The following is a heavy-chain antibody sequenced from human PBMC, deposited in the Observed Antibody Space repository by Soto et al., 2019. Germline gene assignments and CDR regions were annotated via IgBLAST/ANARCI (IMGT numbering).Heavy chain of an antibody. CDR3: AKSPDFYCSSPNCYKYYFDH. D-gene: IGHD2-2*02. J-gene: IGHJ4*02. Sequence: QRVSCTAAEVKFRIFAGSRVLQEPGKGLEWVSAIGASAAGTYYADSVKGRFTISRDYSKNTLYLQMNSLRPEDTAVYYCAKSPDFYCSSPNCYKYYFDHWGQGTRVTVSS. CDR2: IGASAAGT. CDR1: EVKFRIFA. V-gene: IGHV3-23*01.